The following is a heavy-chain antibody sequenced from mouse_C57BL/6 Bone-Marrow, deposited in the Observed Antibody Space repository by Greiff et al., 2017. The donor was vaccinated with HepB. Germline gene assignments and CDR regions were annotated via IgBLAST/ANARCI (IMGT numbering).Heavy chain of an antibody. Sequence: EVHLVESGPGLVKPSQSLSLTCSVTGYSITSGYYWNWIRQFPGNKLEWMGYISYDGSNNYNPSLKNRISITRDTSKNQFFLKLNSVTTEDTATYDCAREDYPTTDWYFDVWGTGTTVTVSS. CDR1: GYSITSGYY. CDR2: ISYDGSN. CDR3: AREDYPTTDWYFDV. V-gene: IGHV3-6*01. J-gene: IGHJ1*03. D-gene: IGHD5-5*01.